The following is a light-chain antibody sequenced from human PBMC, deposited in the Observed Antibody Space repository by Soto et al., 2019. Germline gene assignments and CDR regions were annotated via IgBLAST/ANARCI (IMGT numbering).Light chain of an antibody. Sequence: EIVLTQSPATLSLSPVDRATLSCGASQSVSNNYLAWYQQKPGLAPRLLIYDASYRANGIPDRFSGSGSGTDFTLTISSLEPEDFAVYYCQQYGGSPRTFGQGTKVDIK. CDR3: QQYGGSPRT. CDR1: QSVSNNY. V-gene: IGKV3D-20*01. CDR2: DAS. J-gene: IGKJ1*01.